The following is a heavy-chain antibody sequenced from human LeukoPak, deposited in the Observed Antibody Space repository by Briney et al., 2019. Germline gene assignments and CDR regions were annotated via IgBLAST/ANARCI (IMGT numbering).Heavy chain of an antibody. D-gene: IGHD6-13*01. CDR1: GGSFSGYY. CDR2: INHSEST. V-gene: IGHV4-34*01. CDR3: ARSGYSSSWYPGAVYFDY. Sequence: PSETLSLTCAVYGGSFSGYYWSWIRQPPGKGLEWIGEINHSESTNYNPSLKSRVTISVDTSKNQFSLKLSSVTAADTAVYYCARSGYSSSWYPGAVYFDYWGQGTLVTVSS. J-gene: IGHJ4*02.